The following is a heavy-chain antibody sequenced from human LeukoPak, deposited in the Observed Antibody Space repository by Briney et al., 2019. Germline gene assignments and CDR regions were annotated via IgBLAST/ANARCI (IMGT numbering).Heavy chain of an antibody. J-gene: IGHJ3*02. CDR3: ARDRPTYYYDSSGYYYGAFDI. Sequence: SETLSLTCTVSGGSISSYYWSWIWQPPGKGLEWIGYIYYSGSTNYNPSLKSRVTISVDTSKNQFSLKLSSVTAADTAVYYCARDRPTYYYDSSGYYYGAFDIWGQGTMVTVSS. D-gene: IGHD3-22*01. CDR1: GGSISSYY. V-gene: IGHV4-59*01. CDR2: IYYSGST.